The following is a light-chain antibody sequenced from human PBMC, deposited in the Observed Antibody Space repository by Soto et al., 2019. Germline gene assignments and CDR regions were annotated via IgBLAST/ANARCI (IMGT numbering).Light chain of an antibody. CDR3: QERSHWT. CDR2: DAS. CDR1: VMISTY. J-gene: IGKJ1*01. V-gene: IGKV3-11*01. Sequence: EIVLTQSPVTLSLSPGQRATLSCRASVMISTYVAWYQQKPGQAPRLLIYDASNRATGVPARFSGSGSGTDFTLTISALEPEDFEVYYCQERSHWTFGRGTKVDIK.